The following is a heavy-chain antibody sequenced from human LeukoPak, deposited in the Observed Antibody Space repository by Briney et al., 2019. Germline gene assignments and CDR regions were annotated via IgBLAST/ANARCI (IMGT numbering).Heavy chain of an antibody. CDR1: GFTFSSYG. Sequence: GGSLRLSCAASGFTFSSYGMHWVRQAPGKGLEWVAVISYDGSNKYYADSVKGRFTISRDNSKNTLYLQMNSLRAEDTAVYYCAKDHSIAVWGPGTLVTVSS. V-gene: IGHV3-30*18. J-gene: IGHJ4*02. CDR3: AKDHSIAV. D-gene: IGHD2/OR15-2a*01. CDR2: ISYDGSNK.